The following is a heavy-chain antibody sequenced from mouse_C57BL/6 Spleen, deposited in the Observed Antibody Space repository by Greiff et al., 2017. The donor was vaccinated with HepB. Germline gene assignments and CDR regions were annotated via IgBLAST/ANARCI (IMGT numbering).Heavy chain of an antibody. CDR1: GYAFSSSW. J-gene: IGHJ4*01. CDR2: IYPGDGDT. D-gene: IGHD1-1*01. V-gene: IGHV1-82*01. Sequence: QVQLQQSGPELVKPGASVKISCKASGYAFSSSWMNWVKQRPGKGLEWIGRIYPGDGDTNYNGKFKGKATLTADKSSSTAYMQLSSLTSEDSAVYFCAREGAITTVVATEAMDYWGQGTSVTVSS. CDR3: AREGAITTVVATEAMDY.